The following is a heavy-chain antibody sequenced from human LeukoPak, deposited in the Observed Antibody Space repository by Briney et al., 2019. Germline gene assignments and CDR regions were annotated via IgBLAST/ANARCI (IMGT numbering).Heavy chain of an antibody. J-gene: IGHJ4*02. D-gene: IGHD6-6*01. CDR2: ISSSSDNI. Sequence: GGSLRLSCTATGFTFSNFGMAWVRQAPGQGVEWVSTISSSSDNIYQADSVKGRFTISRDNSRSTLYLQMNSLRTEDTAVYYCAKDAGPRQLVFFDSWGQGTLVTVSS. CDR1: GFTFSNFG. CDR3: AKDAGPRQLVFFDS. V-gene: IGHV3-23*01.